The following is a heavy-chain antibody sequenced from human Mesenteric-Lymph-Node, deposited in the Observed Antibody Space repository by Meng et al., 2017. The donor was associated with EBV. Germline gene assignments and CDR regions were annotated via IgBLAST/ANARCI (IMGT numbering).Heavy chain of an antibody. J-gene: IGHJ4*02. CDR3: ARSSYGSGSYSPFDF. D-gene: IGHD3-10*01. Sequence: QVKLQPWGAGLLKPSETLSLTCTVYGGSFTDHYWTWIRQPPGKGLEWIAEINHSGGTNYNLSLKNRVTISIDLSKNHFSLKVSSVTAADTAVYYCARSSYGSGSYSPFDFWGEGNLVTVSS. CDR2: INHSGGT. CDR1: GGSFTDHY. V-gene: IGHV4-34*01.